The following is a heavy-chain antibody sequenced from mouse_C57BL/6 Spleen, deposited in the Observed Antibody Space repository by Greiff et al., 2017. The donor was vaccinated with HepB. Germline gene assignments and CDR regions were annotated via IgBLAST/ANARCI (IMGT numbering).Heavy chain of an antibody. J-gene: IGHJ4*01. CDR3: ARDKDYGNYRYAMDY. CDR2: ISYDGSN. D-gene: IGHD2-1*01. V-gene: IGHV3-6*01. Sequence: DVHLVESGPGLVKPSQSLSLTCSVTGYSITSGYYWNWIRQFPGNKLEWMGYISYDGSNNYNPSLKNRISITRDTSKNQFFLKLNSVTTEDTATYYCARDKDYGNYRYAMDYWGQGTSVTVSS. CDR1: GYSITSGYY.